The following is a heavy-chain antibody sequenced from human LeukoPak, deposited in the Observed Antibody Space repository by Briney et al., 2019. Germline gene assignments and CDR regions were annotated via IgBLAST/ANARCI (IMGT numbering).Heavy chain of an antibody. V-gene: IGHV4-59*08. CDR2: IYYTGDS. CDR1: CASISSSY. D-gene: IGHD2-21*01. J-gene: IGHJ4*02. CDR3: ARHLFASPFDY. Sequence: SETLSLTCTVSCASISSSYWSWIRQPPGKGLEWIGYIYYTGDSNYIPSLKSRVAISLDASKNQISLKLRSVTAADTAVYYCARHLFASPFDYWGLGTLVAVSS.